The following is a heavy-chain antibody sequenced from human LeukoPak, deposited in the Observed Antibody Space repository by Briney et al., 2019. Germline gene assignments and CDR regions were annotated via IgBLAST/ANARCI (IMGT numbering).Heavy chain of an antibody. CDR1: GYTFTSYG. Sequence: ASVKVSCKASGYTFTSYGISWVRQAPGQGLEWMGWISAYNGNTNYAQKLQGRVTMTTDTSTSTAYMELRSLRSDDTAVYYCAGDGSVAVAVPYYFDYWGQGTLVTVSS. J-gene: IGHJ4*02. CDR2: ISAYNGNT. CDR3: AGDGSVAVAVPYYFDY. D-gene: IGHD6-19*01. V-gene: IGHV1-18*01.